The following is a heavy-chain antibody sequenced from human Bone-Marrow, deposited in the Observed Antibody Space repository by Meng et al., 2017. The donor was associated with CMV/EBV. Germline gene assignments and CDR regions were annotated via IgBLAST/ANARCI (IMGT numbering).Heavy chain of an antibody. CDR2: ISAFNDNT. D-gene: IGHD3-3*01. J-gene: IGHJ5*02. CDR3: ARVSIFGVVPNWFDP. Sequence: ASVKVSCKASGYTFTSYGISWVRQAPGQGLEWMGWISAFNDNTNYAQKLQGRVTMTTDTSTRTAYMELRSLRPDDTAVYYWARVSIFGVVPNWFDPWGQGTLVTVSS. CDR1: GYTFTSYG. V-gene: IGHV1-18*01.